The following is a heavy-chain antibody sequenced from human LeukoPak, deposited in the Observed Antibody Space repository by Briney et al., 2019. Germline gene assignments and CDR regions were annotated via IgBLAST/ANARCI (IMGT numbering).Heavy chain of an antibody. Sequence: PGGSLRLSCAASGFTFSTCVMHWVRQAPGKGLEWVAVISYDGSSKNYGDSVKGRFTISRDNSKNTLYLQMNSLRVEDTALYYCARGIFTGGTYYGYWGQGTLVTVSS. CDR3: ARGIFTGGTYYGY. D-gene: IGHD1-26*01. CDR2: ISYDGSSK. CDR1: GFTFSTCV. J-gene: IGHJ4*02. V-gene: IGHV3-30-3*01.